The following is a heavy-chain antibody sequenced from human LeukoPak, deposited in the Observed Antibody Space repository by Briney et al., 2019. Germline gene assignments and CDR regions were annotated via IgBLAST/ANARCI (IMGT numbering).Heavy chain of an antibody. V-gene: IGHV1-2*02. CDR2: INPNGGGT. D-gene: IGHD6-19*01. CDR1: GYTFTDHY. J-gene: IGHJ4*02. Sequence: ASVKVSCKASGYTFTDHYMHRVRQAPGQGLEWMGWINPNGGGTNYAQRFQGRVSMTRDTSISTAYMELSRLRSDDTAVYYCARTLYSSGWYPDYWGQGTLVTVSS. CDR3: ARTLYSSGWYPDY.